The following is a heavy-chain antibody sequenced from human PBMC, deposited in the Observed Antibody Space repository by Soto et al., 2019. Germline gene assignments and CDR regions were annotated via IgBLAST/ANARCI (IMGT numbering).Heavy chain of an antibody. CDR2: ISYSGNT. Sequence: TLSLTCTVSGGSVNVGDHYWSWIRQFPGRGLEWIGYISYSGNTYYNPSLKGRVTLSLDISKSQFSLKLASVTAADTAMYYCARVRRQWLVKGVRFDPWGQGTLVTVSS. V-gene: IGHV4-31*03. D-gene: IGHD6-19*01. CDR3: ARVRRQWLVKGVRFDP. CDR1: GGSVNVGDHY. J-gene: IGHJ5*02.